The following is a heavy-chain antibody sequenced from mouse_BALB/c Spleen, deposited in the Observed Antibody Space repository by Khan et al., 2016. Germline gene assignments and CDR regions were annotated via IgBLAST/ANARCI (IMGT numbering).Heavy chain of an antibody. CDR2: ISSGGSYT. J-gene: IGHJ4*01. D-gene: IGHD2-1*01. Sequence: EVQLVESGGGLVKPGGSLKLSCAASGFTFSSYAMSWVRQSPEKRLEWVAEISSGGSYTYYPDTVMGRFTISRDNAKNTLYLEMSSLRSEDTAMYYCARDGNYYAMDYWGQGTSVTVSS. V-gene: IGHV5-9-4*01. CDR1: GFTFSSYA. CDR3: ARDGNYYAMDY.